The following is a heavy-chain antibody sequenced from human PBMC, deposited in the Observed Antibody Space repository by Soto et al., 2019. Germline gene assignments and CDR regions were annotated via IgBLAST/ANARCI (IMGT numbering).Heavy chain of an antibody. CDR1: GFTVSGNY. CDR3: ASYYDSSGYTDH. V-gene: IGHV3-66*01. D-gene: IGHD3-22*01. J-gene: IGHJ4*02. Sequence: PGGSLRLSCAASGFTVSGNYMMWVRQAPGKGLEWVSVIYSDDSTYYADSVKGRFTISRDSSKNTLYLQMYSLRAEDTATYYCASYYDSSGYTDHCGQGTLVTVS. CDR2: IYSDDST.